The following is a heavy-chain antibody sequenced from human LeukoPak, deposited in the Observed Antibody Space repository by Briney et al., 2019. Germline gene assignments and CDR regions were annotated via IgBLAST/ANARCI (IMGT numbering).Heavy chain of an antibody. V-gene: IGHV3-53*01. CDR3: AKGRGSYYDTTGGLDY. D-gene: IGHD3-22*01. Sequence: GGSLRLSCAASGFTVSSKYMTWVRQAPGKGLEWVSVIYSGGSTFYADSVRGRFTISRDSSKNTVYLQMSSLRAEDTAVYYCAKGRGSYYDTTGGLDYWGQGTLVTVSS. CDR1: GFTVSSKY. J-gene: IGHJ4*02. CDR2: IYSGGST.